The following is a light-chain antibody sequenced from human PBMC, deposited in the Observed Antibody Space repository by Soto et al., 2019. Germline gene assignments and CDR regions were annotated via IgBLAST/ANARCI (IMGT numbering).Light chain of an antibody. CDR3: QPRSSVIT. CDR1: QSVSSH. Sequence: EIVLTQSPATLSLSPGERATLSCRASQSVSSHLAWYQQKPGQAPRLLIYDASNRAIGIPARFSGSGSGTYFTLTISSLEPEDFAVYYCQPRSSVITFGQGTRLEIK. V-gene: IGKV3-11*01. CDR2: DAS. J-gene: IGKJ5*01.